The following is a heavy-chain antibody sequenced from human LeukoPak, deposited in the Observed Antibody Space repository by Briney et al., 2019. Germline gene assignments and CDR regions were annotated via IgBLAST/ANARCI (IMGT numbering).Heavy chain of an antibody. CDR1: GGSISSSNW. CDR3: ARGPTLVSSSWTYFDY. CDR2: IYHSGST. J-gene: IGHJ4*02. V-gene: IGHV4-4*02. D-gene: IGHD6-13*01. Sequence: SGTLSLTCAVSGGSISSSNWWSWVRQPPGKGLEWIGEIYHSGSTNYNPSLKSRVTISVDKSKNQFSLKLSSVTAADTAVYYCARGPTLVSSSWTYFDYWGQGTLVTVSS.